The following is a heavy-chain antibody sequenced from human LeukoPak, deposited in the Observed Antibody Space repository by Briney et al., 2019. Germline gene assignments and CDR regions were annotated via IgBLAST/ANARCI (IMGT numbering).Heavy chain of an antibody. Sequence: SVKVSCKASGGTFSSYAISWVRRAPGQGLEWMGGIIPIFGTANYAQKFQGRVTITADESTSTAYMELSSLRSEDTAVYYCARYCSSTSCYSFSYYGMDVWGQGTTVTVSS. CDR2: IIPIFGTA. V-gene: IGHV1-69*13. D-gene: IGHD2-2*02. J-gene: IGHJ6*02. CDR1: GGTFSSYA. CDR3: ARYCSSTSCYSFSYYGMDV.